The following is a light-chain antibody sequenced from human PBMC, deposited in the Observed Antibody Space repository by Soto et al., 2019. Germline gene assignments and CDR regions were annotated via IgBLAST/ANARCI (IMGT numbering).Light chain of an antibody. CDR3: QVWDSSLVV. CDR1: NMGSKN. CDR2: KDT. V-gene: IGLV3-9*01. J-gene: IGLJ2*01. Sequence: SYELTQPLSVSVALGQTARITCGGNNMGSKNVHWYQQKPGQAPVVVIYKDTNRPSGSPERFSGPSSGNTATLTISRAQAGDEADYYCQVWDSSLVVFGGGTKLTVL.